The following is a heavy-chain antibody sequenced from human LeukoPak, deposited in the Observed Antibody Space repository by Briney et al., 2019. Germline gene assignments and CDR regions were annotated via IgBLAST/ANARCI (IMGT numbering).Heavy chain of an antibody. D-gene: IGHD2-21*01. J-gene: IGHJ4*02. CDR2: INGGGSPI. Sequence: GGSLRLSCAASGFIFSRDSMNWVRQAPGKGLEWVAYINGGGSPIYYADSVRGRFTISRDNADNSLYLHMNSLRAEDTAVYYCGRNNPGGCGVIPANSDDYWGQGTLVTVSS. CDR3: GRNNPGGCGVIPANSDDY. V-gene: IGHV3-48*01. CDR1: GFIFSRDS.